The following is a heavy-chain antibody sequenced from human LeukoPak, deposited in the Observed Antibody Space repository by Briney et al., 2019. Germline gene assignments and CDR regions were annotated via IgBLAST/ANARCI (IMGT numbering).Heavy chain of an antibody. CDR1: GYSFTSYW. V-gene: IGHV5-51*01. CDR3: ARRGGYCSGGSCELDY. CDR2: IYPGDSGT. J-gene: IGHJ4*02. Sequence: GESLKISCKGSGYSFTSYWIGWVRQLPGKGLEGMGVIYPGDSGTRYSPSFQGQVTISADKSISTAYLQWSSLEASDTAMYYCARRGGYCSGGSCELDYWGQGTLVTVSS. D-gene: IGHD2-15*01.